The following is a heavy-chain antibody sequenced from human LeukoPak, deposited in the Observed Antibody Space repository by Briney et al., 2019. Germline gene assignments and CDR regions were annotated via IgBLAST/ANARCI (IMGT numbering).Heavy chain of an antibody. CDR3: AKSRRGSYLDDFDY. Sequence: GESLRLSCAASGFTFSSYAMSWVRQAPGKGLEWVSTISGSGGATYYADSVKGRFTISRDNSKNTLYLQVNSLRAEDTAIYYCAKSRRGSYLDDFDYWGQGTLVTVSS. J-gene: IGHJ4*02. CDR2: ISGSGGAT. CDR1: GFTFSSYA. V-gene: IGHV3-23*01. D-gene: IGHD1-26*01.